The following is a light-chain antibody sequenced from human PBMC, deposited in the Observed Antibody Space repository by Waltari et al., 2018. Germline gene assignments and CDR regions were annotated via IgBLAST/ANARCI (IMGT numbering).Light chain of an antibody. V-gene: IGLV4-69*01. CDR2: VKSDGSH. J-gene: IGLJ3*02. CDR3: QTWGTDIVV. CDR1: SGHTSFA. Sequence: QLVLTQSPSASASLGASVKFTCSLSSGHTSFAIAWHQQQPGKGPRYLMTVKSDGSHKKGDGIPDRFSGSSSGAERYLTVSSLRSEDEADYYCQTWGTDIVVFGGGTKLTVL.